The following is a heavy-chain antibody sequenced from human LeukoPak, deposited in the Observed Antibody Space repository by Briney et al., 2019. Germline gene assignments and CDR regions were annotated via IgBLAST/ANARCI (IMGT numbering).Heavy chain of an antibody. D-gene: IGHD2-2*01. V-gene: IGHV3-53*05. J-gene: IGHJ4*02. Sequence: GGSLRLSCAASGFTVSSNYMSWVRQAPGKGLEWVSVIYSGGSTYYADSVKGRFTISRDNSKNTLYLQMNSLRAEDTAVYYCARVRLIGVVVPAAMDYWGQGTLVTVSS. CDR3: ARVRLIGVVVPAAMDY. CDR1: GFTVSSNY. CDR2: IYSGGST.